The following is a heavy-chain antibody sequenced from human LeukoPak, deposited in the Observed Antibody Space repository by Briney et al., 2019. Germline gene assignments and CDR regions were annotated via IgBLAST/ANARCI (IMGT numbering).Heavy chain of an antibody. J-gene: IGHJ4*02. V-gene: IGHV3-23*01. D-gene: IGHD3-22*01. CDR3: AKGPQLNSGYHPNY. CDR1: GFTFSSAA. Sequence: GGSLRLSCAASGFTFSSAAMTWLRQAPGKGLEWVSTITGSDDRTYYGDSVKCRFTISRDYSKNTLHLQMNRLTVAAPAIYYCAKGPQLNSGYHPNYWGQGSLVTVSS. CDR2: ITGSDDRT.